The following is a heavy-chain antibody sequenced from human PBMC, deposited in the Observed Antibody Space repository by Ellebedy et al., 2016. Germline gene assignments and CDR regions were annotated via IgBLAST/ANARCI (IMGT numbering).Heavy chain of an antibody. CDR1: GLPFSTFF. CDR2: ISANGNKR. CDR3: RQGHYADY. Sequence: GGSLRLSXVVSGLPFSTFFMSWVRQAPGKGLEWVATISANGNKRDLADSVQGRFTISRDNFRNTLHLQMNNLRGEDTAVYYCRQGHYADYWGQGTLVTVSS. D-gene: IGHD2-2*01. V-gene: IGHV3-23*01. J-gene: IGHJ4*02.